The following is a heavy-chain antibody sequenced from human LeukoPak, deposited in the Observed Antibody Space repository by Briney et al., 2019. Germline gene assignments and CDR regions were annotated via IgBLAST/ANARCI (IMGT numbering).Heavy chain of an antibody. J-gene: IGHJ5*02. CDR1: GASISSHY. CDR3: ARHATGSYSVPWLDP. CDR2: ISASGST. D-gene: IGHD3-10*01. V-gene: IGHV4-59*08. Sequence: PSETLSLTCTVPGASISSHYWSWVRQTPGKGLEWLGYISASGSTSYSHSLKSRVTIFADTSRNQFALTLSSVTAADTAVYYCARHATGSYSVPWLDPWGQGTLVTVSS.